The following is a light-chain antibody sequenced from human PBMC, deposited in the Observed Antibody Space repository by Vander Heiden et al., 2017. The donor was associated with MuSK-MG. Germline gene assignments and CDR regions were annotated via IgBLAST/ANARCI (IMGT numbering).Light chain of an antibody. V-gene: IGKV4-1*01. CDR1: QSVLYSSNNKNY. CDR3: QQYYTAPWT. J-gene: IGKJ1*01. CDR2: WAS. Sequence: DIVIPHSPDSLAVSLGERATLNCKSSQSVLYSSNNKNYLAWYQQKPGQPPKLLIYWASTRESGVPDRFSGSGSGTDFTLTISSLQAEDVAVYYCQQYYTAPWTFGQGTKVEIK.